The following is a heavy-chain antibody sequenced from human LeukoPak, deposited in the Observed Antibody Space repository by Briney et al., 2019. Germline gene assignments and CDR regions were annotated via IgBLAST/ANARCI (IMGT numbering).Heavy chain of an antibody. CDR3: AKDWQLAYYDFWSGYYNDY. J-gene: IGHJ4*02. CDR2: IRYDGSNK. Sequence: GGSLRLSCAASGFTFSSYGMHWVRQAPGKGLEWVAFIRYDGSNKYYADSVKGRFTISRDNSKNTLYLQMNSLRAEDTAVYYCAKDWQLAYYDFWSGYYNDYWGQGTLVTVSS. CDR1: GFTFSSYG. D-gene: IGHD3-3*01. V-gene: IGHV3-30*02.